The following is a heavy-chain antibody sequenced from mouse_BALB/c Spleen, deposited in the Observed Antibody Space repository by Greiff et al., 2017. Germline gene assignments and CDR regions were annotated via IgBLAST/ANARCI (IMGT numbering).Heavy chain of an antibody. V-gene: IGHV2-6-7*01. CDR1: GFSLTGYG. CDR2: IWGDGST. D-gene: IGHD2-13*01. Sequence: VKLVESGPGLVAPSQSLSITCTVSGFSLTGYGVNWVRQPPGKGLEWLGMIWGDGSTDYNSALKSRLSISKDNSKSQVFLKMNSLQTDDTARYYCARAYYGEYGYDAMDYWGQGTSVTVSS. CDR3: ARAYYGEYGYDAMDY. J-gene: IGHJ4*01.